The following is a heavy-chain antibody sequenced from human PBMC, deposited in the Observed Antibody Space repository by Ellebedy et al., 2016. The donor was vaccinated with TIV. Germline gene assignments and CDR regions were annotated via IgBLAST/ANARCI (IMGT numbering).Heavy chain of an antibody. J-gene: IGHJ4*02. CDR2: ISSSGSTI. D-gene: IGHD2-2*01. CDR1: GFTFSSYE. V-gene: IGHV3-48*03. Sequence: PGGSLRLSCAASGFTFSSYEMNWVCQAPGKGLEWVSYISSSGSTIYYADSVKGRFTISRDNAKNSLYLQMNSLRAEDTAVYYCARVVPLYCSSSSCKDYWGQGTLVTVSS. CDR3: ARVVPLYCSSSSCKDY.